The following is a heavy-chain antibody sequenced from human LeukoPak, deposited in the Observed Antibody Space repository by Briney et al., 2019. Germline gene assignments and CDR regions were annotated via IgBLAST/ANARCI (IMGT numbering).Heavy chain of an antibody. D-gene: IGHD1-26*01. CDR3: AREVGASA. Sequence: GGSLRLSCAASGFTFSDSYMSWIRQSPGKGLEWVSHISGSGQIIYYADSMKGRFTISRGNAKNSLYLQMNSLRAEDTAVYYCAREVGASAWGQGTLVTVSS. CDR1: GFTFSDSY. J-gene: IGHJ4*02. CDR2: ISGSGQII. V-gene: IGHV3-11*04.